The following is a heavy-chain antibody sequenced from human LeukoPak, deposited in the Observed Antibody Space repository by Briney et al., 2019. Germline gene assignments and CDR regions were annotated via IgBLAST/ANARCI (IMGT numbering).Heavy chain of an antibody. J-gene: IGHJ3*02. Sequence: GGSLRLSCAFSGFTFSSAAMTWVRQAPGKGLEWVANIKQDGSEKYYVDSVRGRFTISRDNAKNSLYLQMNSLRVEDTAVYYCARNTYYYERSGWKAFDIWGQGTMVTVS. V-gene: IGHV3-7*01. CDR3: ARNTYYYERSGWKAFDI. D-gene: IGHD3-22*01. CDR1: GFTFSSAA. CDR2: IKQDGSEK.